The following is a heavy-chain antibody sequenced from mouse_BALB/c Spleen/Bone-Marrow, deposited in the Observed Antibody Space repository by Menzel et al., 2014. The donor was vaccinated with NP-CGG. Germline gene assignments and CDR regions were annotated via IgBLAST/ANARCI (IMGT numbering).Heavy chain of an antibody. J-gene: IGHJ4*01. Sequence: QVQLKESGPGLVQPSQSLPITCTVSGFSLTSYGVHWVRQPPGKGLEWLGVIWSGGSTDYNAAFISRLSISKDNSKSQVFFKMNSLQADDTAMYYCARKAYYYAMDYWGQGTSVTVSS. CDR1: GFSLTSYG. V-gene: IGHV2-4*02. CDR3: ARKAYYYAMDY. CDR2: IWSGGST.